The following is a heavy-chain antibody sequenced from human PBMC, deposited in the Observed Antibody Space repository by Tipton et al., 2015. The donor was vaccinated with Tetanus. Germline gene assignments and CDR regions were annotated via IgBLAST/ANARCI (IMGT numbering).Heavy chain of an antibody. CDR3: ARSKLLWFGESLSEFDS. D-gene: IGHD3-10*01. Sequence: TLSLTCTVSGGSMNSYYWSWIRQPPGKGLEWIGYIYYTGSTNYNPSLKSGVTISLDTSKNQFSLKLTSVSAADTAVYYCARSKLLWFGESLSEFDSWGQGTLVTVSA. V-gene: IGHV4-59*01. J-gene: IGHJ4*02. CDR2: IYYTGST. CDR1: GGSMNSYY.